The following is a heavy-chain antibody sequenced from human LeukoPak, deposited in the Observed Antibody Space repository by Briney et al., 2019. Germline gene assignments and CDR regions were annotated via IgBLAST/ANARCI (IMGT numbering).Heavy chain of an antibody. D-gene: IGHD2-2*01. CDR1: GGSFSGYY. CDR3: ARGVSSTSCCPHYYYYGMDV. V-gene: IGHV4-34*01. J-gene: IGHJ6*02. CDR2: INHSGST. Sequence: SETLSLTCAVYGGSFSGYYWSWIRQPPGKGLEWIGEINHSGSTNYNPSLKSRVTISVDTSKNQFSLKLSSVTAADTAEYYCARGVSSTSCCPHYYYYGMDVWGQGTTVTVSS.